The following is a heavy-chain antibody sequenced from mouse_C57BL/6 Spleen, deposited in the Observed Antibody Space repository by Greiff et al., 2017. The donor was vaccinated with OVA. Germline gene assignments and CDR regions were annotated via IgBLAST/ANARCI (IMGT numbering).Heavy chain of an antibody. V-gene: IGHV5-16*01. J-gene: IGHJ2*01. D-gene: IGHD2-4*01. CDR2: INYDGSST. CDR1: GFTFSDYY. Sequence: EVMLVESEGGLVQPGSSMKLSCTASGFTFSDYYMAWVRQVPEKGLEWVANINYDGSSTYYLDSLKSRFIISRDNAKNILYLQMSSLKSEDTATYYCARVYGDYDVGFDYWGQGTTLTVSS. CDR3: ARVYGDYDVGFDY.